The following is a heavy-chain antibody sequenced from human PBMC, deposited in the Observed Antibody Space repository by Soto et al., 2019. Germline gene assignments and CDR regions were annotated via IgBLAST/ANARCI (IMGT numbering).Heavy chain of an antibody. D-gene: IGHD1-26*01. CDR2: TSYRSKWYY. CDR3: ARGEQYSGRIFDY. J-gene: IGHJ4*01. Sequence: SQTLSLTCALTGDSVSSTSAGWSWVRQSPSRGLEWLGRTSYRSKWYYEYTVSVRGRITINPDTSKHQYSLQLNSVTPEDTAVYFCARGEQYSGRIFDYWGQGTLVTVSS. CDR1: GDSVSSTSAG. V-gene: IGHV6-1*01.